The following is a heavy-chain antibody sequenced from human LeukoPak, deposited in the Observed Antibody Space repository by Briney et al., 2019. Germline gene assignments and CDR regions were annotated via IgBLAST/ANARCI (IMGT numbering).Heavy chain of an antibody. J-gene: IGHJ4*02. D-gene: IGHD6-19*01. CDR2: ISGYNGNT. CDR3: ARDTYSSGWYGFDY. Sequence: ASVKVSCKASGYTFTSHGISWVRQAPGQGLEWMGWISGYNGNTNYAQKFQGRVTMTRDMSTSTVYMELSSLRSEDTAVYYCARDTYSSGWYGFDYWGQGTLVTVSS. CDR1: GYTFTSHG. V-gene: IGHV1-18*01.